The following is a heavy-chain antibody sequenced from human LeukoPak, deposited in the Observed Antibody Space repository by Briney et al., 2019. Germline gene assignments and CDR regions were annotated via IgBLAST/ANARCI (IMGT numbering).Heavy chain of an antibody. D-gene: IGHD3-16*01. CDR3: AKAKGYDSVLHYFDY. CDR2: ISWNSGSI. Sequence: GRSLRLSCAASGFTFDDYAMHWVRQAPGKGLEWVSGISWNSGSIGYADSVKGRFTISRDNAKNSLYLQMNSLRAEDTALYYCAKAKGYDSVLHYFDYWGQGTLVTVSS. CDR1: GFTFDDYA. V-gene: IGHV3-9*01. J-gene: IGHJ4*02.